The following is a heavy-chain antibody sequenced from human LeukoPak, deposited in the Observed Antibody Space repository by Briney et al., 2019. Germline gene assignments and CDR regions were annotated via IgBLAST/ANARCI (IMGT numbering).Heavy chain of an antibody. V-gene: IGHV3-74*01. CDR2: INSDGSST. CDR3: ARETNWGPDY. Sequence: PGGSLRLSCAASGFTFSSYWMHWVRQAPGKGLVWVSRINSDGSSTSHADSVKGRSTTSRDNAKNTLYLQMNSLRGEDTAVYYCARETNWGPDYWGQGTLVTVSS. D-gene: IGHD7-27*01. CDR1: GFTFSSYW. J-gene: IGHJ4*02.